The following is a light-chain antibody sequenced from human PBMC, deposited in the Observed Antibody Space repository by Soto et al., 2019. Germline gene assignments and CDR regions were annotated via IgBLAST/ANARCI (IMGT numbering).Light chain of an antibody. J-gene: IGLJ2*01. CDR3: QVWDSSSDHVV. CDR2: YDS. V-gene: IGLV3-21*04. CDR1: NIGNKS. Sequence: SYELTQPPSVSVAPGETAKITCGGTNIGNKSVHWYQQKPGQAPVLVIYYDSARPSGIPERFSGSNSGNTATLSINRVEAGDEADYYCQVWDSSSDHVVFGGGTKLTVL.